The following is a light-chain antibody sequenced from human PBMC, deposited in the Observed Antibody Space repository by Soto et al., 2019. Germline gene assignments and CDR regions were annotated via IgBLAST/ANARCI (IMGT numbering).Light chain of an antibody. CDR2: TAS. CDR1: QRINKY. V-gene: IGKV1-39*01. Sequence: DIQMTQSPSSLSASVGDSVTIPCRASQRINKYLNWYQQRSGRAPRLLIHTASSLHSGVPSRFSGSGSGSDFTLTISSLQPEDFATYFCQQSFSTPYTFGQGTKSEI. CDR3: QQSFSTPYT. J-gene: IGKJ2*01.